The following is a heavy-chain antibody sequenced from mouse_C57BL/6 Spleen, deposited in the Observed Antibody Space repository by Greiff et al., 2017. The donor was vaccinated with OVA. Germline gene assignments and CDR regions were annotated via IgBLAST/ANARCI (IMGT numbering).Heavy chain of an antibody. J-gene: IGHJ1*03. V-gene: IGHV7-1*01. CDR2: SRNKANDYTT. CDR3: ARDAGYYGSSGYFDV. CDR1: GFTFSDFY. Sequence: EVNVVESGGGLVQSGRSLRLSCATSGFTFSDFYMEWVRQAPGKGLEWIAASRNKANDYTTEYSAYVKGRFIVSRDTSKSILYLQMNALRAEDTAIYYCARDAGYYGSSGYFDVWGTGTTVTVSS. D-gene: IGHD1-1*01.